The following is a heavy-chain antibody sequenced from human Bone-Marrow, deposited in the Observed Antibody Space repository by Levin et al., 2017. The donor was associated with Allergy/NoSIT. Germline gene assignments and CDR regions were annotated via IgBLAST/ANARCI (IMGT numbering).Heavy chain of an antibody. J-gene: IGHJ4*02. Sequence: GGSLRLSCAASGFTFNIFWMSWVRQAPGKGLEWVANIKQDGSEKYYVDSVKGRFTISRDNAKNSVYLQMTSLKAEDTALYYYARRGVRGATLGFDYWGQGTPVTVSS. CDR3: ARRGVRGATLGFDY. CDR2: IKQDGSEK. D-gene: IGHD3-10*01. CDR1: GFTFNIFW. V-gene: IGHV3-7*01.